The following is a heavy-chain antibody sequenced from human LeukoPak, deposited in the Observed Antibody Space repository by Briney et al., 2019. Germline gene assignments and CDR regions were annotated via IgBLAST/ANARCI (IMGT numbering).Heavy chain of an antibody. CDR2: ISAYKCNT. J-gene: IGHJ6*03. D-gene: IGHD3-16*01. V-gene: IGHV1-18*01. Sequence: ASVNVSFKSSGYTFTIYCISGVRQAPGQGRELMGWISAYKCNTNYAQKLQGRVTMTTDTSTSTAYMELRRLRSDDTAVYYCARDQSGGGYYYYYMDVWGKGTTVTVSS. CDR3: ARDQSGGGYYYYYMDV. CDR1: GYTFTIYC.